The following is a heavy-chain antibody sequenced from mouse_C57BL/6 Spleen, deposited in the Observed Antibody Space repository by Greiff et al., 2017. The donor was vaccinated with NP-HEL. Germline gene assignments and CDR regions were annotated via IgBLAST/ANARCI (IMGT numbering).Heavy chain of an antibody. J-gene: IGHJ3*01. CDR3: TREGDYGPFAY. Sequence: QVQLQQPGAELVRPGSSVKLSCKASGYTFTSYWMHWVKQRPIQGLEWIGNIDPSDSETHYNQKFKDKATLTVDKSSNTAYMQLSSLTSEDAAVYYCTREGDYGPFAYWGQGTLVTVSA. D-gene: IGHD2-4*01. CDR2: IDPSDSET. CDR1: GYTFTSYW. V-gene: IGHV1-52*01.